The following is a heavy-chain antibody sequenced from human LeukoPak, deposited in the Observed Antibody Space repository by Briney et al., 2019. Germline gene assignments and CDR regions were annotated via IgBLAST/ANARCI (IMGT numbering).Heavy chain of an antibody. Sequence: SETLSLTCGVSGGSIDITNYWSWVRQAPGKGLEWIGEISHDGTTNYRPSLRSRVAMSFGRANNQFSLSLTSVTAADTAVYYCTRENRPFCPFAFWGQGVLVTVSS. CDR2: ISHDGTT. CDR1: GGSIDITNY. D-gene: IGHD2/OR15-2a*01. CDR3: TRENRPFCPFAF. V-gene: IGHV4-4*02. J-gene: IGHJ4*02.